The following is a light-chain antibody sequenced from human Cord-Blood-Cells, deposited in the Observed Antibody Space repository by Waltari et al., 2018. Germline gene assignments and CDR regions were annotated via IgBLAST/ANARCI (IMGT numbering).Light chain of an antibody. Sequence: DIQMTQSPSSLSASVGDRVSMTCRAGQGISNYLAWFQQIPGKAPKSLIYAVSSWQSGVPSMFSGGGYGRDFRRTISSLRPEDFANYYCQQYNSYPLPFGGGIKVEIK. CDR2: AVS. CDR3: QQYNSYPLP. CDR1: QGISNY. J-gene: IGKJ4*01. V-gene: IGKV1-16*01.